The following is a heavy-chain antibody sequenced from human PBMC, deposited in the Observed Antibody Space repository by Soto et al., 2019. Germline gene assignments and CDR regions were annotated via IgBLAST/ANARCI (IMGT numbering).Heavy chain of an antibody. D-gene: IGHD2-15*01. CDR3: ASGGLGGYCSGGSCYSDY. Sequence: QVQLVQSGAEVKKPGSSVKVSCKASGGTFSSYAISWVRQAPGQGLEWMGGIIPIFGTANYAQKFQGRVTITADESTSTAYMELSSLRSEDTAVYYCASGGLGGYCSGGSCYSDYWGQGTLVTVSS. J-gene: IGHJ4*02. CDR1: GGTFSSYA. CDR2: IIPIFGTA. V-gene: IGHV1-69*01.